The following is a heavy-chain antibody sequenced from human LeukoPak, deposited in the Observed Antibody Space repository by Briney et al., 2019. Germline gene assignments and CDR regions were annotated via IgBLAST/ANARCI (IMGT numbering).Heavy chain of an antibody. CDR2: IYYSGST. CDR1: GGSISSSSYY. D-gene: IGHD3-16*01. J-gene: IGHJ5*02. V-gene: IGHV4-39*07. Sequence: SETLSLTCTVSGGSISSSSYYWGWIRQPPGKGLEWIGSIYYSGSTYYNPSLKSRVTISVDTSKNQFSLKLSSVTAADTAVYYCARATRGGYNWFVPWGQGTLVTVSS. CDR3: ARATRGGYNWFVP.